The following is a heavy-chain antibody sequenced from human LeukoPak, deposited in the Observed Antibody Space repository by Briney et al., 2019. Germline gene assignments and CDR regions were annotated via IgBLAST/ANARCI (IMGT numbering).Heavy chain of an antibody. Sequence: SETLSLTCTVSGGSISSGGYYWSWIRQPPGKGLEWIGEINHSGSTHYNPSLKSRVTISVDTSKNQFSLKLSSVTAADTAVYYCARVDNYYGSGSYYNLFDYWGQGTLVTVSS. J-gene: IGHJ4*02. CDR1: GGSISSGGYY. CDR3: ARVDNYYGSGSYYNLFDY. D-gene: IGHD3-10*01. V-gene: IGHV4-39*07. CDR2: INHSGST.